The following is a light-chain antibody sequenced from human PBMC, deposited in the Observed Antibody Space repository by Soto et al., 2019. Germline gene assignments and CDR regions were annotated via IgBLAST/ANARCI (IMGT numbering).Light chain of an antibody. CDR2: SNS. J-gene: IGLJ2*01. Sequence: QSVLAQPPSASGTPGQTVTISCSGGSSNIKTNGVSWYQQVPGAAPKLLIYSNSQRPSGAPDRFSGSKSGTSASLAISGLQSEDEADYYCSSYAGSNNFVVFGGGTKLTV. CDR1: SSNIKTNG. V-gene: IGLV1-44*01. CDR3: SSYAGSNNFVV.